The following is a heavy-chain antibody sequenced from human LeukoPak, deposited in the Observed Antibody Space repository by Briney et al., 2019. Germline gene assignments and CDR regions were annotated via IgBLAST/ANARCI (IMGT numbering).Heavy chain of an antibody. J-gene: IGHJ4*02. V-gene: IGHV3-15*01. CDR1: GFTFINAW. D-gene: IGHD3-22*01. Sequence: GGSLRLSCATSGFTFINAWMNWVRQAPGRGREGVGRIKSKIDGGTTDYAAPVKGRFTISRDDSKNTLFLQMNSLNTEDTAVYYCAKDGDSGGYYVLYYFNYWGQGTLITVSS. CDR2: IKSKIDGGTT. CDR3: AKDGDSGGYYVLYYFNY.